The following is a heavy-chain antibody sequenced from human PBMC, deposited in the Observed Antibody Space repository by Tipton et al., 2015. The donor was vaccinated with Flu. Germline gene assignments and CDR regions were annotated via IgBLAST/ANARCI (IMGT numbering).Heavy chain of an antibody. J-gene: IGHJ2*01. Sequence: TLSLTCTVSGGSISSYYWSWIRQPAGKGLEWIGRIYTSGSTNYNPSLKSRVTMLVDTSKNQFSLKLSSVTAADTAVYYCARSARIAAGYWYFDLWGRGTLVTVSS. CDR1: GGSISSYY. V-gene: IGHV4-4*07. CDR2: IYTSGST. D-gene: IGHD6-13*01. CDR3: ARSARIAAGYWYFDL.